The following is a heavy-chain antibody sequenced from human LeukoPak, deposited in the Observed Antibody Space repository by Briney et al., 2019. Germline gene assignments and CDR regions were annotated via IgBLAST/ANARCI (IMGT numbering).Heavy chain of an antibody. CDR1: GFTFSTYA. Sequence: PGRSLRLSCAASGFTFSTYAMHWVRQAPGKGLEWVAVISYDGSNKYYADSVKGRFTISRDNSKNMLYLEMNSLGADDTAVYYCARPNYYDGCAFYYYFYGMDVWGPGTTVTVSS. D-gene: IGHD3-22*01. CDR2: ISYDGSNK. CDR3: ARPNYYDGCAFYYYFYGMDV. V-gene: IGHV3-30-3*01. J-gene: IGHJ6*02.